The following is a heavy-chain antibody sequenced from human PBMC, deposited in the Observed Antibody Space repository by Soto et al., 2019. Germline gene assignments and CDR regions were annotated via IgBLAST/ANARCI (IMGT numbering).Heavy chain of an antibody. D-gene: IGHD4-17*01. J-gene: IGHJ4*02. V-gene: IGHV4-59*01. CDR2: IYYSGST. Sequence: TLSLTCTVSGGSISSSYWSWIRQPPGKGLEWIGYIYYSGSTNYNPSLKSRVTISVDTSKNQFSLKLSSVTAADTAVYYCARVGDYGENLLLDYWGQGSLVTVSS. CDR1: GGSISSSY. CDR3: ARVGDYGENLLLDY.